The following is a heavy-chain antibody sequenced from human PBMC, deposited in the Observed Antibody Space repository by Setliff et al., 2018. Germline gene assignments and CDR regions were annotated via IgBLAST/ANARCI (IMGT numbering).Heavy chain of an antibody. D-gene: IGHD5-18*01. CDR1: GYTFTTYA. J-gene: IGHJ4*02. CDR3: ARAPLESGYYYGQGHYFDY. V-gene: IGHV1-46*01. Sequence: ASVKVSCKASGYTFTTYAMSWMRQAPGQGLEWMGIIDPSGDYTNYAQKFQGRVTMTRDTSTTTVYMELSSLRSDDTAVYYCARAPLESGYYYGQGHYFDYWGQGTLVTVSS. CDR2: IDPSGDYT.